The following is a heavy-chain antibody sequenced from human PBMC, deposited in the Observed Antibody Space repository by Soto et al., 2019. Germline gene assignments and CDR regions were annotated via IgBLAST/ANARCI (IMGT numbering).Heavy chain of an antibody. CDR2: IIPIFGTA. CDR3: ARDEVWNYQARGEDYYYGMDV. Sequence: GASVKVSCKASGGTLSSYAISWVRQAPGQGLEWMGGIIPIFGTANYAQKFQGRVTITADESTSTAYMELSSLRSEDTAVYYCARDEVWNYQARGEDYYYGMDVWGQGTTVTVSS. J-gene: IGHJ6*02. D-gene: IGHD1-7*01. CDR1: GGTLSSYA. V-gene: IGHV1-69*13.